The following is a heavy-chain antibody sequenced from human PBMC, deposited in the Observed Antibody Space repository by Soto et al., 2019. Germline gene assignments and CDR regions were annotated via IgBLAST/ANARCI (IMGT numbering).Heavy chain of an antibody. J-gene: IGHJ4*02. V-gene: IGHV3-30-3*01. CDR3: ARDQGDGYNYEYYFDY. CDR1: GFTFSSYA. CDR2: ISYDGSNK. Sequence: QVQLVESGGGVVQPGRSLRLSCAASGFTFSSYAMHWVRQAPGKGLEWVAVISYDGSNKYYADSVKGRFTISRDNSKNTLYLQMNSLRAEDTAVYYCARDQGDGYNYEYYFDYCGQGTLVTVSS. D-gene: IGHD5-12*01.